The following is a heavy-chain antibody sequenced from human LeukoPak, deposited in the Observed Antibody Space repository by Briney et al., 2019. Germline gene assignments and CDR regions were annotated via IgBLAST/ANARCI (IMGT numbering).Heavy chain of an antibody. CDR2: IDHGGST. CDR3: ARQVDVGCSSTSCYGHGAFHI. J-gene: IGHJ3*02. D-gene: IGHD2-2*01. V-gene: IGHV4-34*01. CDR1: GVSFSGHY. Sequence: SETLSLTCAVYGVSFSGHYWSWIRQPPGQGLEWIGEIDHGGSTNYNPSLKSRVTISVDTSKNQFSLKLSSVTAADTAVYYCARQVDVGCSSTSCYGHGAFHIWGQGTVVTVSS.